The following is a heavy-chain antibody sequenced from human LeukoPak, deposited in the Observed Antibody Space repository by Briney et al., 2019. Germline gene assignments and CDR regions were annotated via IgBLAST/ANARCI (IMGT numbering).Heavy chain of an antibody. D-gene: IGHD5-12*01. CDR3: ARDRSGYDHLDY. Sequence: PSESLSLTCTVSGGSISSGDYYWSWIRQPPGKGLEWIGYIYNSWITYYNPSLKSRVTISGDTYKNQFSLKLSSVTAADTAVYYCARDRSGYDHLDYWGQGTLVTVSS. J-gene: IGHJ4*02. CDR1: GGSISSGDYY. V-gene: IGHV4-30-4*01. CDR2: IYNSWIT.